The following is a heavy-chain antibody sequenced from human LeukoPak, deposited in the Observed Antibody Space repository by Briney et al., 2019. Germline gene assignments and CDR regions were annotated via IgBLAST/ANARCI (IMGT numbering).Heavy chain of an antibody. CDR1: GGSITSSSYY. D-gene: IGHD3-10*01. J-gene: IGHJ4*02. Sequence: PSETLSLTCTVSGGSITSSSYYWGWIRQPPGKGLECIGSVYYSGSTYYNPSLKSRVTISVDTSKNQFSLKLSSVTAADTAVYYCARDRVANGDFDYWGQGTLVTVSS. V-gene: IGHV4-39*07. CDR2: VYYSGST. CDR3: ARDRVANGDFDY.